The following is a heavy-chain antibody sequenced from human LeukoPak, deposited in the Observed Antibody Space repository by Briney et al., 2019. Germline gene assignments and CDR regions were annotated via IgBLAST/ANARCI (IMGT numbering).Heavy chain of an antibody. CDR1: GHTFTGYY. CDR2: INPNSGGT. J-gene: IGHJ4*02. Sequence: ASVKVSCKASGHTFTGYYMHWVRQAPGQGLEWMGWINPNSGGTNYAQKFQGRVTMTRNTSITTAYMELSSLRSEDTAVYYCARGYPGRYCSGGSCPFFDYWGQGTLDTVSS. D-gene: IGHD2-15*01. V-gene: IGHV1-2*02. CDR3: ARGYPGRYCSGGSCPFFDY.